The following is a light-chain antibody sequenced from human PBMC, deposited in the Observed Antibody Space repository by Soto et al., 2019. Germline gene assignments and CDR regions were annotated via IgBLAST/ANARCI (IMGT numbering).Light chain of an antibody. CDR1: SSDFGGYDY. CDR3: SSYSTSNTPVV. V-gene: IGLV2-14*03. CDR2: DVS. J-gene: IGLJ3*02. Sequence: QSVLTQPASVSGSPGQSITISCTGTSSDFGGYDYVSWYQQHPGKAPKLMIYDVSDRPSGISNRFSGSKSGNTASLTISGLQAEDEADYFCSSYSTSNTPVVFGGGTKLTVL.